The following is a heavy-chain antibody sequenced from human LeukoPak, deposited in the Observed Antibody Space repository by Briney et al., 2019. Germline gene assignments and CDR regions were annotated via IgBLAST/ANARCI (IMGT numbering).Heavy chain of an antibody. V-gene: IGHV3-15*01. CDR3: TTDAAYSSGDDY. CDR1: GFTFSNAW. D-gene: IGHD6-19*01. Sequence: GGSLRLSCAASGFTFSNAWMSWVRQAPGKGLEWVGRIKSKTDGGTTDYAAPMKGRFTISRDDSKNTLYLQMNSLKTEDTAVYYCTTDAAYSSGDDYWGQGTLVTVSS. J-gene: IGHJ4*02. CDR2: IKSKTDGGTT.